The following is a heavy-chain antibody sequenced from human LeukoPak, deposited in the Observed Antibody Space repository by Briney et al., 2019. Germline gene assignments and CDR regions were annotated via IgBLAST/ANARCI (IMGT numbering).Heavy chain of an antibody. V-gene: IGHV4-34*01. CDR1: GGSFSGYY. J-gene: IGHJ5*02. D-gene: IGHD3-22*01. CDR3: ARRELEQGSGYYSHNWFDP. Sequence: SETLSLTCSVYGGSFSGYYWSWIRQPPGKGLEWIGEINHSGSTNYNPSLKSRVTISVDTSKNQFSLKLSSVTAADTAVYYCARRELEQGSGYYSHNWFDPWGQGTLVTVSS. CDR2: INHSGST.